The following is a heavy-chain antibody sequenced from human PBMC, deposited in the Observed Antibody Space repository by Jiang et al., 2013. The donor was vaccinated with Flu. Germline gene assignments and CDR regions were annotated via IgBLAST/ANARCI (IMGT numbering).Heavy chain of an antibody. CDR2: IYYSGST. V-gene: IGHV4-31*01. CDR3: ARGHKYYYDSSGFDNWFDP. Sequence: GLVKPSQTLSLTCTVSGGSISSGGYYWSWIRQHPGKGLEWIGYIYYSGSTYYNPSLKSLVTISVDTSKNQFSLKLSSVTAADTAVYYCARGHKYYYDSSGFDNWFDPWGQGTLVTVSS. D-gene: IGHD3-22*01. CDR1: GGSISSGGYY. J-gene: IGHJ5*02.